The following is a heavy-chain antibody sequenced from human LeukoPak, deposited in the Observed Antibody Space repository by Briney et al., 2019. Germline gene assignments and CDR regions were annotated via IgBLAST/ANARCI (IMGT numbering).Heavy chain of an antibody. D-gene: IGHD4-17*01. CDR2: INYSGRT. CDR1: GGSISRSY. V-gene: IGHV4-59*08. CDR3: TRRRRDYGDNGAGSFDY. J-gene: IGHJ4*02. Sequence: PSETLSLTCIVSGGSISRSYWSWIRQPPGKGLEWIGYINYSGRTEYNPSLQSRVTMSVDTSKDQFSLKLSSVTAADTAMYFCTRRRRDYGDNGAGSFDYWGQGTLVTVSS.